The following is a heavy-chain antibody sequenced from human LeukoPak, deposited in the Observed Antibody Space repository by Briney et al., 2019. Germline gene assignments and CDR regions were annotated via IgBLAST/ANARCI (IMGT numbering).Heavy chain of an antibody. D-gene: IGHD6-19*01. CDR2: INPNSGGT. CDR3: ARFSVAVTSRGFDY. J-gene: IGHJ4*02. Sequence: ASVKVSCKASGYTFTGYYMHWVRQAPGQGLEWMGRINPNSGGTNYAQKFQGRVTMTRDTSTSTVYMELSSLRSEDTAVYYCARFSVAVTSRGFDYWGQGTLVTVSS. V-gene: IGHV1-2*06. CDR1: GYTFTGYY.